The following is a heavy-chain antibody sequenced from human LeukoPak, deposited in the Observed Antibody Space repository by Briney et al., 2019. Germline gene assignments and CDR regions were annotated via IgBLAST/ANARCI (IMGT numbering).Heavy chain of an antibody. V-gene: IGHV1-8*01. CDR2: MNPNSGNT. D-gene: IGHD5-18*01. Sequence: ASVKGSCKASGYTFTSYYINWVGQGHGQRLEWMGWMNPNSGNTGYAQKFQGRVTMTRNTSISTAYMELSSLRSEDTAVYYCARGSELWSNAFDIWGQGTMVTVSS. J-gene: IGHJ3*02. CDR3: ARGSELWSNAFDI. CDR1: GYTFTSYY.